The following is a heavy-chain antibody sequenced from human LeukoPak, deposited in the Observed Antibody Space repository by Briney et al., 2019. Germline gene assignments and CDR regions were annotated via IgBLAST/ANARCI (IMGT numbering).Heavy chain of an antibody. CDR2: INSDGSST. Sequence: GGSLRLSCAASGFTFSNYAMSWVRQAPGKGLVWVSRINSDGSSTSYADSVKGRFTISRDNAKNTLYLQMNSLRAEDTAVYYCATTHDSSGSYYYYGMDVWGQGTTVTVSS. J-gene: IGHJ6*02. CDR1: GFTFSNYA. CDR3: ATTHDSSGSYYYYGMDV. V-gene: IGHV3-74*01. D-gene: IGHD3-22*01.